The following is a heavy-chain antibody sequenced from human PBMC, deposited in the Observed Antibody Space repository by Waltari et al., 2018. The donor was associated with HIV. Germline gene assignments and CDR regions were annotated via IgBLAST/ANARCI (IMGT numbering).Heavy chain of an antibody. J-gene: IGHJ4*02. CDR3: ARASHYIEFSTFDGDYYFDL. CDR1: GLSGRNHG. CDR2: INSDVSTR. D-gene: IGHD3-9*01. Sequence: VKLMESGGGSIKRGGTLRLSSAASGLSGRNHGSAWVRLVPGKGLVWVARINSDVSTRNYADAVKGRFVISRDNSRNTVYLQLNSVKVEDTAVYFCARASHYIEFSTFDGDYYFDLWGRGTRVAVSS. V-gene: IGHV3-74*01.